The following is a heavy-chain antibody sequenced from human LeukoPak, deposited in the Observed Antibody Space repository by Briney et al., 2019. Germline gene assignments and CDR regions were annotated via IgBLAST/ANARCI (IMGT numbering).Heavy chain of an antibody. Sequence: PGGSLRLSCAASGFTFSSYGMHWVRQAPGKGLEWVAVIWYDGSNKYYADSVKGRFTISRDNSKNTLYLQMNSLRAEDTAVYYCARRGRGDAFDIWGQGTMVTVSS. CDR1: GFTFSSYG. V-gene: IGHV3-33*01. J-gene: IGHJ3*02. CDR3: ARRGRGDAFDI. CDR2: IWYDGSNK. D-gene: IGHD3-16*01.